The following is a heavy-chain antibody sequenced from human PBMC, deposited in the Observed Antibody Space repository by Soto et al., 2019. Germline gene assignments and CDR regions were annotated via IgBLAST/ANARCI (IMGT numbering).Heavy chain of an antibody. Sequence: QVQLVQSGAEVKKPGSSVKVSCRASGGTFSTYSINWVRQAPGQGLEWMGNIIPMFGTPNYARKFQGRVTITSDESTTTAYMELSSLTSEDTAVYYCVRGCCNRNDAPEGFWIWCQGTMVTVSS. V-gene: IGHV1-69*18. CDR3: VRGCCNRNDAPEGFWI. J-gene: IGHJ3*02. D-gene: IGHD1-1*01. CDR2: IIPMFGTP. CDR1: GGTFSTYS.